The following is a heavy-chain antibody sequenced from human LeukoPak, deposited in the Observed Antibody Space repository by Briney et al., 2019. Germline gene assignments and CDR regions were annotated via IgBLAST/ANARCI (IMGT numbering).Heavy chain of an antibody. CDR3: ARAGGSYYYYFDY. CDR1: GFTFSVYG. Sequence: GRSLRLSCAASGFTFSVYGMHWVRQAPGKGLEWVAVMWYDGSNKYYADSVKGRFTISRDNSKNTPYLEMSSLRAEDTAVYFCARAGGSYYYYFDYWGQGTLVTVSS. J-gene: IGHJ4*02. V-gene: IGHV3-33*01. CDR2: MWYDGSNK. D-gene: IGHD1-26*01.